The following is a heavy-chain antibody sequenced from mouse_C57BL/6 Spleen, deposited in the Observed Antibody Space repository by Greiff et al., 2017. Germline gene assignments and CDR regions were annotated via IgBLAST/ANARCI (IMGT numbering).Heavy chain of an antibody. CDR2: IDPETGGT. V-gene: IGHV1-15*01. D-gene: IGHD4-1*01. CDR3: TRRWDDAMDY. Sequence: VKLMESGAELVRPGASVTLSCKASGYTFTDYEMHWVKQTPVHGLEWIGAIDPETGGTAYNQKFKGKAILTADKSSSTAYMELRSLTSEDSAVYYCTRRWDDAMDYWGQGTSVTVSS. J-gene: IGHJ4*01. CDR1: GYTFTDYE.